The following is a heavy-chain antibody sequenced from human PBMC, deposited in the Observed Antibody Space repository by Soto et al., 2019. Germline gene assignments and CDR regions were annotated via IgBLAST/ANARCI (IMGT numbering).Heavy chain of an antibody. CDR3: ARPREAGKNYYGVEV. V-gene: IGHV5-51*01. Sequence: VEPLRVSCKGFGDNFTSYWVGWIRQMPSKGLEWMGIFYPGDSDTRYSPPVQGQVTISADNSISTAYLQWSSLKASDTAMYFCARPREAGKNYYGVEVWGQGTTVTVSS. D-gene: IGHD6-19*01. CDR2: FYPGDSDT. CDR1: GDNFTSYW. J-gene: IGHJ6*02.